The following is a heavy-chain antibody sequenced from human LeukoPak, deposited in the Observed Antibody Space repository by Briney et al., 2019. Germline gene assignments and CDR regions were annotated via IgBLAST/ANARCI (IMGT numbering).Heavy chain of an antibody. D-gene: IGHD3-9*01. CDR2: IRYDGSNK. J-gene: IGHJ3*02. CDR1: GFTFSSYG. CDR3: ARSYYDILTGQGLAFDI. Sequence: GGSLRLSCAASGFTFSSYGMHWVRQAPGKGLEWVAFIRYDGSNKYYADSVKGRFTISRDNSKNTLYLQMNSLRAEDTAVYYCARSYYDILTGQGLAFDIWGQGTMVTVSS. V-gene: IGHV3-30*02.